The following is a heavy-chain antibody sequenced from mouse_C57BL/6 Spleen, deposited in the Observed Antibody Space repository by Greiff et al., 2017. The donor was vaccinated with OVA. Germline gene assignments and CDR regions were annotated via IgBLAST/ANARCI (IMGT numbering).Heavy chain of an antibody. V-gene: IGHV5-4*01. CDR2: ISDGGSYT. CDR3: AREKGNYFDY. CDR1: GFTFSSYA. Sequence: EVHLVESGGGLVKPGGSLKLSCAASGFTFSSYAMSWVRQTPEKRLEWVATISDGGSYTYYPDNVKGRFTISRDNAKNNLYLQMSHLKSEDTAMYYCAREKGNYFDYWGQGTTLTVSS. J-gene: IGHJ2*01.